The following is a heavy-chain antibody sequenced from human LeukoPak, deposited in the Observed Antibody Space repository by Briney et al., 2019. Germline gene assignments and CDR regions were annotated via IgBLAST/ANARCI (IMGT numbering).Heavy chain of an antibody. D-gene: IGHD3-16*02. CDR2: INHSGST. CDR1: GGSFIGYY. V-gene: IGHV4-34*01. J-gene: IGHJ4*02. CDR3: ARLDDYVWGSYRSPFDY. Sequence: PSETLSLTCAVYGGSFIGYYWSWIRQPPGKGLEWIGEINHSGSTNYNPSLKSRVTISVDTSKNQFALKLSSVTAADTAVYYCARLDDYVWGSYRSPFDYWGQGTLVTVSS.